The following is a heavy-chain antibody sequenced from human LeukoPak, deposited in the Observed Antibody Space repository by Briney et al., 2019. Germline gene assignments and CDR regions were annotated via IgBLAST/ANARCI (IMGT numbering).Heavy chain of an antibody. CDR1: GFTVSSNY. CDR2: IYSGGST. J-gene: IGHJ4*02. D-gene: IGHD1-14*01. V-gene: IGHV3-53*01. Sequence: GGSLRLSCAASGFTVSSNYMSWVRRAPGKGLEWVSVIYSGGSTYYADSVKGRFTISRDNSKNTRYLQMNSLRAEDTAVYYCARDGTNTGAFDYWGQGTLVTVSS. CDR3: ARDGTNTGAFDY.